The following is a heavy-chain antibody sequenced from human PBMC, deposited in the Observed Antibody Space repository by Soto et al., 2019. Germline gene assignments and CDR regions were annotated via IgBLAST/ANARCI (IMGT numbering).Heavy chain of an antibody. CDR2: IYYSGST. D-gene: IGHD1-26*01. J-gene: IGHJ6*02. V-gene: IGHV4-59*01. CDR1: GGSISSYY. CDR3: ARNSGSYSSYFYYGLDV. Sequence: QVQLQESGPGLVKPSETLSLTCTVSGGSISSYYWSWIRQPPGNGLEWIGYIYYSGSTNYNPSLKSRVTISVDTSKNQFSLKLNSVTAADTAVYYCARNSGSYSSYFYYGLDVWGQGTTVTVSS.